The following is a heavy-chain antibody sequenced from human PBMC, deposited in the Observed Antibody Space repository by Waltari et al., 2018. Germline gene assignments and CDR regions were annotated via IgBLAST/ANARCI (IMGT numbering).Heavy chain of an antibody. CDR3: ARHVAARRSEYYFDY. CDR1: GYSISSGYY. Sequence: QVQLQESGPGLVKPSETLSLTCAVSGYSISSGYYWGWIRQPPGKGLEWIGSIYHSGSTYYNPSLKSRVTISVDTSKNQFSLKLSSVTAADTAVYYCARHVAARRSEYYFDYWGQGTLVTVSS. D-gene: IGHD6-6*01. J-gene: IGHJ4*02. V-gene: IGHV4-38-2*01. CDR2: IYHSGST.